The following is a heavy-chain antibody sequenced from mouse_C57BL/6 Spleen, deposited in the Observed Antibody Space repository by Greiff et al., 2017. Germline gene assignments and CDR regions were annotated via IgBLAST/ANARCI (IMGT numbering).Heavy chain of an antibody. CDR2: ISSGSSTI. V-gene: IGHV5-17*01. CDR3: ARDWDYYFDY. J-gene: IGHJ2*01. CDR1: GFTFSDYG. Sequence: EVNLVESGGGLVKPGGSLKLSCAASGFTFSDYGMHWVRQAPEKGLEWVAYISSGSSTIYYADTVKGRFTISRDNAKNTLFLQMTSLRSEDTAMYYGARDWDYYFDYWGQGTTLTVSS. D-gene: IGHD4-1*01.